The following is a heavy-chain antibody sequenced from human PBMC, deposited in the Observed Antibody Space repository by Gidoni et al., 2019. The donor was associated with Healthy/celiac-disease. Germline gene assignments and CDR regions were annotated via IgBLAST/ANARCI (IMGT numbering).Heavy chain of an antibody. Sequence: QVQLVESGGGVVQPGRSLRLSCAASGFTFSSYGLHWVRQDPGKGLEWVAVISYDGSNKYYADSVKGRFTISRDNSKNTLYLQMNSLGAEDTAVYYCAKDTFGARRAGGRYYYYGMDVWGQGTTVTVSS. J-gene: IGHJ6*02. CDR3: AKDTFGARRAGGRYYYYGMDV. V-gene: IGHV3-30*18. D-gene: IGHD3-10*01. CDR2: ISYDGSNK. CDR1: GFTFSSYG.